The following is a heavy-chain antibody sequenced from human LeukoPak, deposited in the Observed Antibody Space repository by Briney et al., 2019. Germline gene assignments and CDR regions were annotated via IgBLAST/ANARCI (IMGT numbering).Heavy chain of an antibody. CDR2: IYYSGST. Sequence: SSETLSLTCTVSGGSISSSSYYWGWIRQPPGKGLEWIGSIYYSGSTYYNPSLKSRVTISVDTSKNQFSLKLSSVTAADTAVYYCARGGGVAVAGSIDYWGQGTLVTVSS. CDR3: ARGGGVAVAGSIDY. J-gene: IGHJ4*02. D-gene: IGHD6-19*01. V-gene: IGHV4-39*07. CDR1: GGSISSSSYY.